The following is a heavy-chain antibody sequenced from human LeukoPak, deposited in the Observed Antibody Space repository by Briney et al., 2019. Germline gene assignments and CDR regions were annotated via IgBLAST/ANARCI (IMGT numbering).Heavy chain of an antibody. Sequence: PGGSLRLSCAASGFTFSSYGMHWVRQAPGKGLEWVAVISYDGSNKYYADSVKGRFTISRDNSKNTLYLQMNSLRAEDTAVYYCAREPYGSSSWPRAAFDIWGQGTMVTVSS. V-gene: IGHV3-30*03. CDR2: ISYDGSNK. J-gene: IGHJ3*02. CDR3: AREPYGSSSWPRAAFDI. CDR1: GFTFSSYG. D-gene: IGHD6-13*01.